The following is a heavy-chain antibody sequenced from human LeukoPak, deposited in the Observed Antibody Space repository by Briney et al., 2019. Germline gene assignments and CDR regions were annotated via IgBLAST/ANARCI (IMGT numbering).Heavy chain of an antibody. CDR2: ISESGGST. D-gene: IGHD2-21*02. Sequence: GGSLRLSCAASGFTFSSYDMSWVRQAPGKGLEWVSDISESGGSTYYADSVQGRFTISRDNSKNTLYLQMNSLRAEDTAVYYCAKAYCGGDCYSDYYYYMDVWGKGTTVTVSS. CDR3: AKAYCGGDCYSDYYYYMDV. J-gene: IGHJ6*03. V-gene: IGHV3-23*01. CDR1: GFTFSSYD.